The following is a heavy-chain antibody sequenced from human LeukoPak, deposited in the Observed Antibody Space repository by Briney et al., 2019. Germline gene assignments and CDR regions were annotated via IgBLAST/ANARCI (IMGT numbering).Heavy chain of an antibody. Sequence: SETLSLTCTVSGGSISSYYWSWIRQPPGKGLEWIGYIYYSGSTNYNPSLKSPFTISVDPSKNPFSPKLSSVTAADTAVYYCARVPRSRRSSSWFPGMDLWGQGTPVTVSS. V-gene: IGHV4-59*12. D-gene: IGHD6-13*01. CDR2: IYYSGST. CDR3: ARVPRSRRSSSWFPGMDL. CDR1: GGSISSYY. J-gene: IGHJ6*02.